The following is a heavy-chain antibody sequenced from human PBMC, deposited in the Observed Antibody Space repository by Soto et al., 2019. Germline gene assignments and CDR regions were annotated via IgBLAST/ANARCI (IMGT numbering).Heavy chain of an antibody. CDR2: IFYTGST. D-gene: IGHD3-3*01. Sequence: HLQLQESGPGLVKPSETLSLTCTVSGNSISDRNYYWGWIRQPPGKGLEWIGSIFYTGSTSYSPSLRDQVTISVDTSKNQFSLKVTSVTAADTAIYFCATMTGFLVPTLEADYWGQGALVTVSS. V-gene: IGHV4-39*01. J-gene: IGHJ4*02. CDR1: GNSISDRNYY. CDR3: ATMTGFLVPTLEADY.